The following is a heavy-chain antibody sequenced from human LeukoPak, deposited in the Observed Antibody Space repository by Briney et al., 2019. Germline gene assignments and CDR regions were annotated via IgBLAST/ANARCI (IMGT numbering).Heavy chain of an antibody. CDR1: GYSFTSYW. D-gene: IGHD4-17*01. CDR3: ARHSGEGPPNTRPFDP. Sequence: GESLKISRKGSGYSFTSYWIGWVRQMPGKGLEWMGIIYPGDSDTRYSPSFQGQVTISADKSISTAYLQWSSLKASDTAMYYCARHSGEGPPNTRPFDPWGQGTLVTVSS. CDR2: IYPGDSDT. J-gene: IGHJ5*02. V-gene: IGHV5-51*01.